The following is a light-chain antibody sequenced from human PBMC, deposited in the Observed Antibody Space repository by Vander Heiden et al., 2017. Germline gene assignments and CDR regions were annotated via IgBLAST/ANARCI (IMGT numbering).Light chain of an antibody. V-gene: IGKV5-2*01. CDR2: EAT. Sequence: TKLTHSPAFLSATPGDKVNIACKASQDIDDYLNLYQQKPGETAILIIQEATTLVPGIPPRFSGSGYGTDFTLTINNIQSEDSAYYFCLQHDNFPRAFGQGTKVEIK. CDR1: QDIDDY. CDR3: LQHDNFPRA. J-gene: IGKJ1*01.